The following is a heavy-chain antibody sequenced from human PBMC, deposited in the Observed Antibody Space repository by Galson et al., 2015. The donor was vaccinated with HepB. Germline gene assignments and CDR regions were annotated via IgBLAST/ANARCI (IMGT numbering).Heavy chain of an antibody. CDR2: TYYRSKWYN. D-gene: IGHD6-13*01. J-gene: IGHJ3*02. CDR1: GDSVSSNSAA. CDR3: ARLYSSSWYVGADDAFDI. Sequence: CAIPGDSVSSNSAAWNWIRQSPSRGLEWLGRTYYRSKWYNDYAVSVKSRITINPDTSKNQFSLQLNSVTPEDTAVYYCARLYSSSWYVGADDAFDIWGQGTMVTVSS. V-gene: IGHV6-1*01.